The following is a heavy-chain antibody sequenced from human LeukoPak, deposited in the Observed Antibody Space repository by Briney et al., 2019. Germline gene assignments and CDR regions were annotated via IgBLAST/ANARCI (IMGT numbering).Heavy chain of an antibody. Sequence: PGGSLRLSCAASGFIFSSNYMNWVRQTPGKGLEWVSSISSSSSYIYYADSVKGRFTISRDNAKNSLYLQMNSLRAEDTAVYYCARYGYNKPLDYWGQGTLVTVSS. J-gene: IGHJ4*02. D-gene: IGHD5-24*01. CDR1: GFIFSSNY. CDR2: ISSSSSYI. CDR3: ARYGYNKPLDY. V-gene: IGHV3-21*01.